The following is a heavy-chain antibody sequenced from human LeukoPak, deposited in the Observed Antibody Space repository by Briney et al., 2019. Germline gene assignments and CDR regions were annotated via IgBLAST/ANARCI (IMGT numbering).Heavy chain of an antibody. V-gene: IGHV3-49*03. CDR1: GFTFGDYA. D-gene: IGHD1-1*01. CDR2: IRSKAYGETA. Sequence: GRSLRLSCTASGFTFGDYAMSWIRQAPGKGLEWVGFIRSKAYGETADYAASVKGRFTISRDDSIAIAYLQMNSLKTEDTAVYHCTRDRGAYNLYDYWGQGTLVTVSS. J-gene: IGHJ4*02. CDR3: TRDRGAYNLYDY.